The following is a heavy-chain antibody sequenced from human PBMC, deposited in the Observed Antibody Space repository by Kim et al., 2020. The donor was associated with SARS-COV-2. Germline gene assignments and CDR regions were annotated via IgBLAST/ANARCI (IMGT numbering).Heavy chain of an antibody. D-gene: IGHD3-9*01. CDR3: AKDMDPYYDILTGYLAGYYGMDV. CDR1: GFTFDDYA. J-gene: IGHJ6*02. CDR2: ISGDGGST. Sequence: GGSLRLSCAASGFTFDDYAMHWVRQAPGKGLEWVSLISGDGGSTYYADSVKGRFTISRDNSKNSLYLQMNSLRTEDTALYYCAKDMDPYYDILTGYLAGYYGMDVWGQGTTVTVSS. V-gene: IGHV3-43*02.